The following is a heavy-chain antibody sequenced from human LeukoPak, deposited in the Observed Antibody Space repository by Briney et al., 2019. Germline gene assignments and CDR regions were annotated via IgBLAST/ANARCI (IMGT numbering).Heavy chain of an antibody. Sequence: GGSLRLSCEASGFTFSAYALAWVRQAPGKGLEWVSVISDRGGTTKYADSVKGRFTISRDNSKNTLYLQMNSLRAEDTAVYYCAKDYYGSGDSSLDYWGQGTLVTVSS. CDR1: GFTFSAYA. CDR2: ISDRGGTT. V-gene: IGHV3-23*01. CDR3: AKDYYGSGDSSLDY. J-gene: IGHJ4*02. D-gene: IGHD3-10*01.